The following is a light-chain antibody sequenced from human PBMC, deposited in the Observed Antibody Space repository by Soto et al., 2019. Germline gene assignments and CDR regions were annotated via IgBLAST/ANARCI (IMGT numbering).Light chain of an antibody. V-gene: IGLV2-14*01. Sequence: QYALTQAASVCGSPGQPITISCTRTSSDVGGYNYVSWYQQKPGKAPKLIIYEVGNRPSGVSNRFSGSKSGNTASLTISGLQAEDEADYYCSSYTSTTPVVFGGGTKLTVL. CDR2: EVG. CDR1: SSDVGGYNY. J-gene: IGLJ2*01. CDR3: SSYTSTTPVV.